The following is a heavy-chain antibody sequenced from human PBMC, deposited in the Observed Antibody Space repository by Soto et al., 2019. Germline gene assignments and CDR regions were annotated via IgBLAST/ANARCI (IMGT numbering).Heavy chain of an antibody. CDR1: GGSISSGGYS. D-gene: IGHD3-10*01. Sequence: QLQLQESGSGLVKPSQTLSLTCAVSGGSISSGGYSWSWIRQPPGKGLEWIGYIYHSGSTYYNPSLKSRVTVSVDRSKSQFSLKLSSVTAADTAVYYCAGAHGSGWGAFDIWGQGTMVTVSS. CDR2: IYHSGST. CDR3: AGAHGSGWGAFDI. V-gene: IGHV4-30-2*01. J-gene: IGHJ3*02.